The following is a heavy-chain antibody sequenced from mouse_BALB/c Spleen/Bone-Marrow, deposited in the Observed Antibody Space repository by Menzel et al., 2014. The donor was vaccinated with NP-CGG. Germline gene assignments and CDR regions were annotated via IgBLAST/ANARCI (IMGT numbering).Heavy chain of an antibody. J-gene: IGHJ3*01. CDR1: GYSFISYW. Sequence: VQLQQSGTVLARPGASVEMSCKASGYSFISYWMHWVKQRPGQGLEWIGAIYPGNSDASYNQKVKGKAKLTAVTSASTAYMELISLTNEDSAVYYCTRWGVYDYDGGFAYWGQGTLVTVSA. D-gene: IGHD2-4*01. CDR3: TRWGVYDYDGGFAY. V-gene: IGHV1-5*01. CDR2: IYPGNSDA.